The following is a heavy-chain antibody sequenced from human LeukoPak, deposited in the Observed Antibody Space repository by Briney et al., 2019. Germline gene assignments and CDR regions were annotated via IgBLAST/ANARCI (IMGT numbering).Heavy chain of an antibody. V-gene: IGHV4-34*01. Sequence: SETLSLTCAVYGGSFSDSYWTWIRQPPGKGLEWIGEINHSGSTNYNPSLKSRVTISVDTSKNQFSLKLGSVTAADTAVYYCARGPRGYSGYGLLRFDYWGQGTLVSVSS. CDR3: ARGPRGYSGYGLLRFDY. J-gene: IGHJ4*02. CDR2: INHSGST. CDR1: GGSFSDSY. D-gene: IGHD5-12*01.